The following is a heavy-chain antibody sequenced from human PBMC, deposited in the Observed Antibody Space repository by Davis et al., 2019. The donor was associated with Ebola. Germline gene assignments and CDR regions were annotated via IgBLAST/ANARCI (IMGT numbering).Heavy chain of an antibody. CDR2: ISAYNGNT. J-gene: IGHJ6*02. CDR3: ARIVASGYPYYYYYYGMDV. V-gene: IGHV1-18*01. Sequence: ASVKVSCKASGYTFTSYGISWVRQAPGQGLEWMGWISAYNGNTNYAQKLQGRVTMTTDTSTSTAYMELRSLRSDDTAVYYCARIVASGYPYYYYYYGMDVWGQGTTVTVSS. CDR1: GYTFTSYG. D-gene: IGHD3-3*01.